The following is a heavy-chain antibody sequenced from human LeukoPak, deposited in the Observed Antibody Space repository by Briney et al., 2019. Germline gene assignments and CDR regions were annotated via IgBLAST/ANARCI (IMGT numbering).Heavy chain of an antibody. CDR2: INPSGGST. CDR3: ARDPTPYGSDLRTIDY. J-gene: IGHJ4*02. CDR1: GYTFTSYD. D-gene: IGHD3-10*01. Sequence: ASVKVSCKASGYTFTSYDINWVRQAPGQGLEWMGIINPSGGSTSYAQKFQGRVTMTRDTSTSTVYMELSSLRSEDTAVYYCARDPTPYGSDLRTIDYWGQGTLVTVSS. V-gene: IGHV1-46*01.